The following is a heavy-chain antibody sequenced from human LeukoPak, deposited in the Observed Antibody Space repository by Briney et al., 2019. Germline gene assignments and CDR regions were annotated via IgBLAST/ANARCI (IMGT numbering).Heavy chain of an antibody. CDR2: INSDGSST. CDR3: ASHSGYYYDSSGYELAY. Sequence: PGGSLRLSCAASGFTFSSYWMHWVRQAPGKGLVWVSRINSDGSSTSYADSVKGRFTISRDNAKNTLYLQMNSLRAEDTAVYYCASHSGYYYDSSGYELAYWGQGTLVTVSS. V-gene: IGHV3-74*01. D-gene: IGHD3-22*01. J-gene: IGHJ4*02. CDR1: GFTFSSYW.